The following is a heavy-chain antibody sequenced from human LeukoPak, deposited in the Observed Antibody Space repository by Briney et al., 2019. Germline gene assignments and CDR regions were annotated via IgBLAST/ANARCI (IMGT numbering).Heavy chain of an antibody. CDR3: ARNYYDSSGYYYI. CDR1: GYTFTGYY. J-gene: IGHJ4*02. Sequence: GASVKVSCKASGYTFTGYYMHWVRQAPGQGLEWMGWISAYNGNTNYAQKLQGRVTMTTDTSTSTAYMELRSLRSDDTAVYYCARNYYDSSGYYYIWGQGTLVTVSS. V-gene: IGHV1-18*04. D-gene: IGHD3-22*01. CDR2: ISAYNGNT.